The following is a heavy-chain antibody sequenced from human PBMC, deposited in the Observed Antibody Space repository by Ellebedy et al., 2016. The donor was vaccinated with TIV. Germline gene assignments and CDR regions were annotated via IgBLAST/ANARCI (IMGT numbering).Heavy chain of an antibody. D-gene: IGHD3-3*02. V-gene: IGHV3-23*01. Sequence: GGSLRLXXQVPGFTSSRYAMSWRRQAPGKGLEWVSVFGGRSTTTYYADSVKGRFTISRDNSKNTLFLQMNSLRGDDTARYYCAKISPTHRGAFDIWGQGTMVTVSS. J-gene: IGHJ3*02. CDR1: GFTSSRYA. CDR3: AKISPTHRGAFDI. CDR2: FGGRSTTT.